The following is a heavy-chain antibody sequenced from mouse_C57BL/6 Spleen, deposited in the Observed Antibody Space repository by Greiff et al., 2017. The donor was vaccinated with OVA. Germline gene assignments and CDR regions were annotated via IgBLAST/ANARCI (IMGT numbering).Heavy chain of an antibody. J-gene: IGHJ1*03. CDR3: ARHGGLPWYCDV. V-gene: IGHV5-9*01. Sequence: EVNLVESGGGLVKPGGSLKLSCAASGFTFSSYTMSWVRQTPEKRLEWVATISGGGGNTYYPDSVKGRFTISRDNAKNTLYLQMSSLRSEDTALYYCARHGGLPWYCDVWGTGTTVTVSS. CDR1: GFTFSSYT. CDR2: ISGGGGNT. D-gene: IGHD2-2*01.